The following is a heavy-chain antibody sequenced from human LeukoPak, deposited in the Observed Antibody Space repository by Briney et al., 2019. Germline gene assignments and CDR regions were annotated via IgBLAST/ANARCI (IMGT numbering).Heavy chain of an antibody. Sequence: GGSLRLSCAASGFTFSSYAMNWVRQAPGKGLEWVSVIDGNGGSPYYADSVKGRLTISRHNSKNTLYLQMNSLRAEDTAAYYCAREGYSGSYYPCFDYWGQGTLVTVSS. CDR1: GFTFSSYA. CDR3: AREGYSGSYYPCFDY. CDR2: IDGNGGSP. J-gene: IGHJ4*02. V-gene: IGHV3-23*01. D-gene: IGHD1-26*01.